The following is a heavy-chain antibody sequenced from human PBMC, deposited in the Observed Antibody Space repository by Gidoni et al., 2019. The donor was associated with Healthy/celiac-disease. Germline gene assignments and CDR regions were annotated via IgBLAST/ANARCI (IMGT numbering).Heavy chain of an antibody. J-gene: IGHJ2*01. CDR3: ARVGDSSSWYLGWYFDL. CDR2: ISSSGSTI. CDR1: GFTFSSYE. Sequence: EVQLVESGGGLVQPGGSLRLSCAASGFTFSSYEMNWVRQAPGKGLEWVSYISSSGSTIYYADSVKGRFTISRDNAKNSLYLQMNSLRAEDTAVYYCARVGDSSSWYLGWYFDLWGRGTLVTVSS. V-gene: IGHV3-48*03. D-gene: IGHD6-13*01.